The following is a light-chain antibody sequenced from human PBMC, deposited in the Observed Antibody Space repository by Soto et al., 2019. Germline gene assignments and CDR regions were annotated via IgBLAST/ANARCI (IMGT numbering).Light chain of an antibody. CDR2: VNSDGSH. Sequence: QPVLTQSPSASASLGASVKLTCTLSSGHSSYAIAWHQQQPEKGPRYLMKVNSDGSHSKGDGIPDRFSGSSSGAERYLTISSLRSDDEADYYCQTWDTGIRVLGGGTKGTVL. CDR3: QTWDTGIRV. V-gene: IGLV4-69*01. J-gene: IGLJ3*02. CDR1: SGHSSYA.